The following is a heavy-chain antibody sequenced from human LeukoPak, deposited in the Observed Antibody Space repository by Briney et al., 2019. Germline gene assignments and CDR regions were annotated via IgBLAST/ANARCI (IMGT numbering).Heavy chain of an antibody. Sequence: SETLSLTCTVSGGSISSHYWSWIRQLPGKGLEWIGYIYYSGSTNYNPSLKSRVTISVDTSKNQFSLKLSSVTAADTAVYYCARGWLQLGPFDYWGQGTLVTVSS. J-gene: IGHJ4*02. V-gene: IGHV4-59*11. CDR2: IYYSGST. CDR1: GGSISSHY. CDR3: ARGWLQLGPFDY. D-gene: IGHD5-24*01.